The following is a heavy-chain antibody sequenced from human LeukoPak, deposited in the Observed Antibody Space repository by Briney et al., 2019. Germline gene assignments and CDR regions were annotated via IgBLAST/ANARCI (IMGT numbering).Heavy chain of an antibody. CDR2: IRYDGSNK. CDR3: AKASAIDY. Sequence: GGSLRLSCAASGFTFSGYDMHWVRQAPGKGLEWVAFIRYDGSNKYYTDSVKGRFTISRDNSKNTLYLQMNSLRPEDTVVYYCAKASAIDYWGQGTLVTVSS. J-gene: IGHJ4*02. V-gene: IGHV3-30*02. CDR1: GFTFSGYD.